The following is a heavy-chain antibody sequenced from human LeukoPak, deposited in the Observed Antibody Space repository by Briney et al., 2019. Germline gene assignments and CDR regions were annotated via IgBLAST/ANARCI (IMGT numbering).Heavy chain of an antibody. CDR2: IYYSGST. V-gene: IGHV4-30-4*08. CDR1: GGSISSGDYY. CDR3: ARGRGLAEIGY. Sequence: SETLSLTCTVSGGSISSGDYYWSWIRQPPGKGLEWIGYIYYSGSTYYNPSLKSRVTISVDTSKNQFSLKLSSVTAADTAVYYCARGRGLAEIGYWGQGTLVTVSS. J-gene: IGHJ4*02. D-gene: IGHD6-19*01.